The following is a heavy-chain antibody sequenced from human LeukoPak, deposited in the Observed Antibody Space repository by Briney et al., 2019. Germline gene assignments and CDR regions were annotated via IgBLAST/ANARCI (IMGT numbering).Heavy chain of an antibody. J-gene: IGHJ4*02. V-gene: IGHV3-48*04. CDR3: AKDRDRDFDY. CDR2: ISFSGSTV. CDR1: KFTFSDYS. Sequence: GGSLRLSCAASKFTFSDYSMSWVRQAPGKGLEWVSYISFSGSTVYYSDSVQGRFTISRDNAKNSVYLQMNSLRAEDTAVYYCAKDRDRDFDYWGQGTLVTVSS.